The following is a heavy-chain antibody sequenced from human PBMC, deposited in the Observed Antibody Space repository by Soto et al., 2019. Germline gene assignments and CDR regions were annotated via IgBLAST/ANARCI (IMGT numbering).Heavy chain of an antibody. CDR2: IFSNDEK. V-gene: IGHV2-26*01. Sequence: SGPTLVNPTETLTLTCTVSGFSLSNARMGVSWIRQPPGKALEWLAHIFSNDEKSYSTSLKSRLTISKDTSKSQVVLTMTNMDPVDTATYYCARMYSSSPARIYGMDVWGQGTTVTVSS. J-gene: IGHJ6*02. D-gene: IGHD6-6*01. CDR3: ARMYSSSPARIYGMDV. CDR1: GFSLSNARMG.